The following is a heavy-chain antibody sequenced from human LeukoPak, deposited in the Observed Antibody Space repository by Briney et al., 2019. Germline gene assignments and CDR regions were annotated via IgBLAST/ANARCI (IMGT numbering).Heavy chain of an antibody. CDR3: AKDADFYDFWSGYRHDY. D-gene: IGHD3-3*01. CDR1: GSTFSSYA. J-gene: IGHJ4*02. V-gene: IGHV3-23*01. Sequence: GSLRLSCAASGSTFSSYAMSWVRQAPGKGLEWVSAISGSGGSTYYADSVKGRFTISRDNSKNTLYLQMNSLRAEDTAVYYCAKDADFYDFWSGYRHDYWGQGTLVTVSS. CDR2: ISGSGGST.